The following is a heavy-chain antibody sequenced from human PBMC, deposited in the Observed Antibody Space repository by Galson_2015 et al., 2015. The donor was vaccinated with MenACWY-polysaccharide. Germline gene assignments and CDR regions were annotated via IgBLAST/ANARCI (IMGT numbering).Heavy chain of an antibody. D-gene: IGHD2-2*01. V-gene: IGHV3-30*09. CDR3: AREYCSRTSCQLIDC. Sequence: SLRLSCAASGFTFSSYAMHWVRQAPGMGLEWVTIISYDATNKYYADSVKGRFAISRDNSKNTLYLQMNSLRAEDTAVYYCAREYCSRTSCQLIDCWGQGTLVTVSS. J-gene: IGHJ4*02. CDR2: ISYDATNK. CDR1: GFTFSSYA.